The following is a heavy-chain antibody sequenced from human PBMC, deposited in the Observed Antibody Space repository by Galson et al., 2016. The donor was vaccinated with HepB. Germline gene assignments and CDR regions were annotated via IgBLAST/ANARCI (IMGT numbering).Heavy chain of an antibody. Sequence: SLRLSCAASGFTSDHYAMHWVRQAPGKGLEWVSGISWNSGSIGYADSVKGRFTISRDNAKNSLYLQMNSLRAEDTALYYCAKDFGAYYYDSSGHRRNAFDIWGQGTVVTVSS. D-gene: IGHD3-22*01. CDR2: ISWNSGSI. CDR1: GFTSDHYA. CDR3: AKDFGAYYYDSSGHRRNAFDI. V-gene: IGHV3-9*02. J-gene: IGHJ3*02.